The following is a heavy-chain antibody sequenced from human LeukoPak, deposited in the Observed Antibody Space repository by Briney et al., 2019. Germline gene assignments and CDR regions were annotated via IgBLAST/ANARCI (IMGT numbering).Heavy chain of an antibody. CDR1: GDSISSYY. D-gene: IGHD3-10*01. V-gene: IGHV4-34*01. Sequence: PSETLSLTCTVSGDSISSYYWSWIRQPPGKGLEWIGEINHSGSTNYNPSLKSRVTISVDTSKNQFSLKLSSVTAADTAVYYCARHGGFRYYYGSGSYDPFDYWGQGTLVTVSS. CDR3: ARHGGFRYYYGSGSYDPFDY. J-gene: IGHJ4*02. CDR2: INHSGST.